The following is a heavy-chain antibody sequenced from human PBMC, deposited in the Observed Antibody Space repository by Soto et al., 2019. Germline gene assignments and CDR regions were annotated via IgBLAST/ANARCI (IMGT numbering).Heavy chain of an antibody. CDR2: IYYSGST. D-gene: IGHD6-19*01. Sequence: QLQLQESGPGLVKPSETLSLTCTVSGVSISSSSYYWGWIRQPPGKGLEWIGSIYYSGSTYYNPSLKSRVTISVDTSKNQFSLKRSSVTAADTAVYYCARPETAPGIGVAGVKAWGQGTLVTVSS. J-gene: IGHJ5*02. CDR1: GVSISSSSYY. V-gene: IGHV4-39*01. CDR3: ARPETAPGIGVAGVKA.